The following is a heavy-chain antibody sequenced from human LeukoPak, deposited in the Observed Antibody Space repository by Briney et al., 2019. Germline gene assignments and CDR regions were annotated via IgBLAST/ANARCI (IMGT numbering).Heavy chain of an antibody. CDR3: ARHAVLRYFDWLYYFDY. Sequence: PSETLSLTCTVSGGAISSHYWSWIQQPPGKGLEWIGYIYYSGSTNYNPSLKSRVTISVDTSKNQFSLKLSSVTAADTAVYYCARHAVLRYFDWLYYFDYWGQGTLVTVSS. CDR2: IYYSGST. D-gene: IGHD3-9*01. V-gene: IGHV4-59*08. J-gene: IGHJ4*02. CDR1: GGAISSHY.